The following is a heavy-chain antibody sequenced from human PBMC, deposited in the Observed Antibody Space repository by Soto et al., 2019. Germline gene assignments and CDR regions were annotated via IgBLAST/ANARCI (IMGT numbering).Heavy chain of an antibody. CDR3: AKAPSISHYFDY. V-gene: IGHV3-23*01. Sequence: PGGVLRLSCAASGFTFSSYAMSWVRQAPGKGLEWVSAISGSGCSTYYADSVKGRFTISRDNSKNTLYLQMNSLRAEDTAVYYCAKAPSISHYFDYWGQGTLVTVSS. CDR1: GFTFSSYA. J-gene: IGHJ4*02. CDR2: ISGSGCST.